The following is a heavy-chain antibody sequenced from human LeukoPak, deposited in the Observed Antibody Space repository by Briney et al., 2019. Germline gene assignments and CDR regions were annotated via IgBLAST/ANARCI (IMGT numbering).Heavy chain of an antibody. D-gene: IGHD6-13*01. V-gene: IGHV4-34*01. J-gene: IGHJ5*02. CDR2: INHSGST. CDR1: GGSFSGYY. Sequence: PSETLSLTCAVYGGSFSGYYWSWIRQPPGKGLERIGEINHSGSTNYNPSLKSRVTISVDTSKTQFSLKLSSVTAADTAVYYCAGSGYSSSWYRSWFDPWGQGTLVTVSS. CDR3: AGSGYSSSWYRSWFDP.